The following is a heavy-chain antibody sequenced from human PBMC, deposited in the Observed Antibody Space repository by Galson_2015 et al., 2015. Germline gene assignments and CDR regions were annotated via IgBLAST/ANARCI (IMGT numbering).Heavy chain of an antibody. Sequence: ETLSLTCAVYGGSFSGYYWSWIRQPPGKGLEWIGEINHSGSTNYNPSLKGRVTISVDTSKNQFSLKLSSVTAADTAVYYCARGPRDIVVVVAARYFDYWGQGTLVTVSS. CDR2: INHSGST. CDR3: ARGPRDIVVVVAARYFDY. CDR1: GGSFSGYY. J-gene: IGHJ4*02. V-gene: IGHV4-34*01. D-gene: IGHD2-15*01.